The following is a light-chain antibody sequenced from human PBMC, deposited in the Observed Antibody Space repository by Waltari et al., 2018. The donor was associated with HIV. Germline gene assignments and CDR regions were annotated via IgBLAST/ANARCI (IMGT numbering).Light chain of an antibody. CDR3: QAWDSSTAV. V-gene: IGLV3-1*01. Sequence: SYELTQPPSVSVSPGQTPSIPCPGVKLGGKDAGWNQQKPGQAPVLVIDQDSKRPSGIPERFSGSNSGNTATLTISGTQAMDEADYYCQAWDSSTAVVGGGTKLTVL. CDR1: KLGGKD. CDR2: QDS. J-gene: IGLJ2*01.